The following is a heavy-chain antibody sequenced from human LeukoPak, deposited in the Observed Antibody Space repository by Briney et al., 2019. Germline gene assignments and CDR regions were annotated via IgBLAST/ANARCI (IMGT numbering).Heavy chain of an antibody. CDR3: AKASYMDV. J-gene: IGHJ6*03. V-gene: IGHV3-23*01. CDR2: ISGSGGST. CDR1: GFTFSNYA. Sequence: QSGGSLRLSCAASGFTFSNYAMSWVRQAPGKGLEWVSGISGSGGSTYCADSVKGRFTISRDNSKNTLYLQMNSLRAEDTGVYYCAKASYMDVWGKGTTVTVSS.